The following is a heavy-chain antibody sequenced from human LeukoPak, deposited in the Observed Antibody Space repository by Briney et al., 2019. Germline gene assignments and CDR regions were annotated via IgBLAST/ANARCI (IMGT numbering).Heavy chain of an antibody. V-gene: IGHV4-39*01. Sequence: SETLSLTCTVSGVSISNYYWTWIRQPPGKGLEWIGSIYYSGSTYYNPSLKSRVTISVDTSKNQFSLKLSSVTAADTAVYYCARLGRATTRTDYWGQGTLVTVSS. D-gene: IGHD1-26*01. CDR1: GVSISNYY. J-gene: IGHJ4*02. CDR2: IYYSGST. CDR3: ARLGRATTRTDY.